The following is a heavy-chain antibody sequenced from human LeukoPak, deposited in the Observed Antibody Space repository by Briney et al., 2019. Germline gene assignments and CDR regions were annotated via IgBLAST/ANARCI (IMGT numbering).Heavy chain of an antibody. D-gene: IGHD2-15*01. Sequence: GGSLRLSCAASGFTFSSYSMNWVRQAPGKGLEWVSSISSSSSYIYYADSVKGRFTISRDNAKNSLYLQMNSLRAEDTAVYYCARGLGYCSGGSCYIGGYWGQGTLVTVSS. CDR1: GFTFSSYS. CDR2: ISSSSSYI. V-gene: IGHV3-21*01. J-gene: IGHJ4*02. CDR3: ARGLGYCSGGSCYIGGY.